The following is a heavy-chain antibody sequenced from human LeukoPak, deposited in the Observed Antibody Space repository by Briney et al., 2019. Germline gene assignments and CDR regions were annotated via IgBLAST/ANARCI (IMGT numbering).Heavy chain of an antibody. V-gene: IGHV3-66*01. CDR2: IYSGGST. CDR3: AKAVGAPYAFDI. Sequence: GGSLRLSCAASEFSVGSNYMTWVRQAPGKGLEWVSLIYSGGSTYYADSVKGRFTISRDNSKNTLYLQMNSLRAEDTAVYYCAKAVGAPYAFDIWGQGTMVTVSS. J-gene: IGHJ3*02. CDR1: EFSVGSNY. D-gene: IGHD1-26*01.